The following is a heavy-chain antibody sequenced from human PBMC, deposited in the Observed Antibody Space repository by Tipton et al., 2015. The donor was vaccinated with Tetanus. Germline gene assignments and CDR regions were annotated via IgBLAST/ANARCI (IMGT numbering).Heavy chain of an antibody. CDR3: ARHGEQYSYGPHNRYDP. D-gene: IGHD5-18*01. CDR2: ISSSGSTI. CDR1: GFTFSDYY. J-gene: IGHJ5*02. Sequence: SLRLSCAASGFTFSDYYMSWIRQAPGKGLEWVSYISSSGSTIYYADSVKGRFTISRDKAKNSLYLQMNSLRAEDTAVYYCARHGEQYSYGPHNRYDPWGQGARVTVSS. V-gene: IGHV3-11*01.